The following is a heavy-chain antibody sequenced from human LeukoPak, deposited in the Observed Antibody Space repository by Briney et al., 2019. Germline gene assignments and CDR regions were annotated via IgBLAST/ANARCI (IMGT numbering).Heavy chain of an antibody. CDR1: DYSISSGYY. Sequence: SETLSLTCSVSDYSISSGYYWGWIRQPPGKGLEWIGSIYHSGSTYYNPSLKSRVTISVDTSKNQFSLKLTSVTAADTATYYCARETSLAGFASGLGFNYWGQGILVTVSS. D-gene: IGHD6-19*01. J-gene: IGHJ4*02. CDR3: ARETSLAGFASGLGFNY. CDR2: IYHSGST. V-gene: IGHV4-38-2*02.